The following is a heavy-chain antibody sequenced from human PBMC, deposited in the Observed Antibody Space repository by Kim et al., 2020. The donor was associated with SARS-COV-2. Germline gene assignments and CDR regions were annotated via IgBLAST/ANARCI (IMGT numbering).Heavy chain of an antibody. D-gene: IGHD5-12*01. Sequence: SVKVSCKASGGTFSSYAISWVRQAPGQGLEWMGGIIPIFGTANYAQKFQGRVTITADESTSTAYMELSSLRSEDTAVYYCAIRGEDGYKSDFDYWGQGTLVTVSS. CDR2: IIPIFGTA. CDR1: GGTFSSYA. J-gene: IGHJ4*02. V-gene: IGHV1-69*13. CDR3: AIRGEDGYKSDFDY.